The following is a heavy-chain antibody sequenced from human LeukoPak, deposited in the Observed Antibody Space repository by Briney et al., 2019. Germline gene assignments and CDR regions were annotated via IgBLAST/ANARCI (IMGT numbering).Heavy chain of an antibody. CDR2: IYHSGST. CDR1: GYSISSGYY. CDR3: ARDRYYYDSSTNWFDP. Sequence: PSETLSLTCTVSGYSISSGYYWGWIRQPPGKGLEWIGSIYHSGSTYYNPSLKSRVTISVDTSKNQFSLKLSSVTAADTAVYYCARDRYYYDSSTNWFDPWGQGTLVTVSS. J-gene: IGHJ5*02. V-gene: IGHV4-38-2*02. D-gene: IGHD3-22*01.